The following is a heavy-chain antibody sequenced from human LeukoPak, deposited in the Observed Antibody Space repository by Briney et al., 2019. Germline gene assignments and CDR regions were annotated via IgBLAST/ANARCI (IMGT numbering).Heavy chain of an antibody. D-gene: IGHD4-23*01. Sequence: QPGGSLRLSCGASGFTFRTYGMHWVRQAPGKGLEWVAMISDDGMKKSHADSVKGRFTISRDNSKNTVYLQMDSLRVEDTAVYYCARLRWEITHYWYFDLWGRGALVTVSS. J-gene: IGHJ2*01. V-gene: IGHV3-30*03. CDR2: ISDDGMKK. CDR3: ARLRWEITHYWYFDL. CDR1: GFTFRTYG.